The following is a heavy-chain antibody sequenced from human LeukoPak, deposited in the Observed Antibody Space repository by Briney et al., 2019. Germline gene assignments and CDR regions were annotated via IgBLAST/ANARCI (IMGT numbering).Heavy chain of an antibody. Sequence: GGSLRLSCAASGFTFSSYAMSWVRQAPGKGLEWVSAVSGSGGSTYYADSVKGRFTISRDNSKNTLYLQMNSLRAEDTAVYYCAKVVGGLDYYYYGMDVWGQGTTVTVSS. J-gene: IGHJ6*02. CDR2: VSGSGGST. CDR3: AKVVGGLDYYYYGMDV. V-gene: IGHV3-23*01. CDR1: GFTFSSYA.